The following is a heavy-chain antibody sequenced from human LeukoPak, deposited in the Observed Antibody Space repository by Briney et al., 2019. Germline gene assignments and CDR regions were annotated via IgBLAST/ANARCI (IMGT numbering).Heavy chain of an antibody. J-gene: IGHJ3*02. Sequence: GGSLRLSCAASGSTFSDYWMHWVRQGPGKGLEWDSRIESDGSSTSYADSVKGRFTISRDNAKNTLYLQINSLRAEDTAVYYCARSYYDILTGYWVDDTFDIWGQGTMVTVSS. CDR1: GSTFSDYW. D-gene: IGHD3-9*01. CDR2: IESDGSST. V-gene: IGHV3-74*01. CDR3: ARSYYDILTGYWVDDTFDI.